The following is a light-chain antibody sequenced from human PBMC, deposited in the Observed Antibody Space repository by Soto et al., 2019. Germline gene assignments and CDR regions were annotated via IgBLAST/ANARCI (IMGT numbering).Light chain of an antibody. CDR1: SSDVGSYNY. Sequence: QSALTQPRSVSGSPGQSVTISCIGSSSDVGSYNYVSWYQRHPGKGPKLIIHDVNRRPSGVPDRFSGSKSGNTASLTISGLQSEDEADYYCSSYTNINTRACVFGTGTKLTVL. V-gene: IGLV2-11*01. J-gene: IGLJ1*01. CDR2: DVN. CDR3: SSYTNINTRACV.